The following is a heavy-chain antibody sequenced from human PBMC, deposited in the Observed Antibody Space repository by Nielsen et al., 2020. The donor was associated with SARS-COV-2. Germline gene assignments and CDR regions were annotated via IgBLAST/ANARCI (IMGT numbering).Heavy chain of an antibody. CDR3: ARHWGDGGLFDY. Sequence: GGSLRLSCAASGFTFSSYGMHWVRQAPGKGLEWVAVIWYDGSNKYYADSVKGRFTISRDNSKNTLYLQMNSLRAEDTAVYYCARHWGDGGLFDYWGQGTLVTVSS. V-gene: IGHV3-33*01. CDR2: IWYDGSNK. J-gene: IGHJ4*02. CDR1: GFTFSSYG. D-gene: IGHD4-23*01.